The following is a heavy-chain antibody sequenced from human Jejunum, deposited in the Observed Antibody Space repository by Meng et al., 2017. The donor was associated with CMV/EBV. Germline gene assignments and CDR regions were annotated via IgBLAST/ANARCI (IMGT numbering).Heavy chain of an antibody. D-gene: IGHD1-26*01. J-gene: IGHJ4*02. Sequence: VHLQRWGAGLLKPSETLSLPCGVYGAPFSGYWSWVRQPPGKGLEWIGEITHSGSTNYNVSLKSRVTISIDTSKNQFSLKLSSVTATDTAVYYCAPGFRSWSGSYSSWGQGTLVTVSS. CDR2: ITHSGST. CDR1: GAPFSGY. V-gene: IGHV4-34*01. CDR3: APGFRSWSGSYSS.